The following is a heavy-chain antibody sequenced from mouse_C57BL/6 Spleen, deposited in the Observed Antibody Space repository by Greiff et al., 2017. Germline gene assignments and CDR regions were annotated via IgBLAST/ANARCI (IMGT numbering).Heavy chain of an antibody. Sequence: QVQLQQSGPELVKPGASVKLSCKASGYTFTSYDINWVKQRPGQGLEWLGWIYPRDGSTKYNEKFKGKATLTVDTSSSTAYMELHSLTSEDSAVYFCARPLYYDYDGYAMDYWGQGTSVTVSS. J-gene: IGHJ4*01. CDR3: ARPLYYDYDGYAMDY. CDR1: GYTFTSYD. CDR2: IYPRDGST. V-gene: IGHV1-85*01. D-gene: IGHD2-4*01.